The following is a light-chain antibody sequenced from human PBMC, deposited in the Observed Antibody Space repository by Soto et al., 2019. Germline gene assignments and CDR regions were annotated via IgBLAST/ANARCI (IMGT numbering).Light chain of an antibody. CDR3: QQSFSTPRT. V-gene: IGKV1-39*01. J-gene: IGKJ2*02. CDR1: QSISTY. Sequence: DIQMTQSPSSLSASVGDRVTITCRASQSISTYLNWYQQKVGKAPKLLIYAASSLQRGVPSRFSGSGSGTDFALTISSLQPEHFATYYCQQSFSTPRTFGQGTKLEIK. CDR2: AAS.